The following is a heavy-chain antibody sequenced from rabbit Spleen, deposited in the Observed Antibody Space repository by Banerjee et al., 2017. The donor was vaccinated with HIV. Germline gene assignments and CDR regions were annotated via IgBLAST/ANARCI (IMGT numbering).Heavy chain of an antibody. V-gene: IGHV1S40*01. CDR3: ARFYAGYGDFGFAAM. D-gene: IGHD7-1*01. CDR1: GVSFSSNYY. CDR2: IDIGSSGFT. J-gene: IGHJ4*01. Sequence: QSLEESGGDLVKPGASLTLTCTASGVSFSSNYYMCWVRQAPGKGLEWIACIDIGSSGFTYFATWAKGRFTCSKTSSTTVTLQMTRLTAADTATYFCARFYAGYGDFGFAAMWGPGTLVTVS.